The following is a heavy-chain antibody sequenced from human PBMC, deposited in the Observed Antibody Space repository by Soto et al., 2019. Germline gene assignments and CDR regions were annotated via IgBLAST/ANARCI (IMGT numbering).Heavy chain of an antibody. Sequence: PGGSLRLSCAASGFTFDDYGMSWARQAPGKGLEWVSGVSWNGGSTYYADSVKGRFTISRDNSKNTLYLQMNSLRAEDTAVYYCANAPKIFGVITGRDYWGQGTLVTVSS. CDR2: VSWNGGST. V-gene: IGHV3-23*01. CDR3: ANAPKIFGVITGRDY. CDR1: GFTFDDYG. D-gene: IGHD3-22*01. J-gene: IGHJ4*02.